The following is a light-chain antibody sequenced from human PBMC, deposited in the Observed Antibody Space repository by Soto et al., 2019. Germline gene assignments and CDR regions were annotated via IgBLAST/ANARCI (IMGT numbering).Light chain of an antibody. CDR3: QQYYSYPIT. J-gene: IGKJ5*01. V-gene: IGKV1-8*01. Sequence: AIRMTQSPSSFSASTGDRVTITCRASQGIDSYLAWYQQKPGKAPKPLIYAASTLQSGVPSRFSGSGSGTDFSLTISCLQSEDFATYCCQQYYSYPITFGQGTRL. CDR2: AAS. CDR1: QGIDSY.